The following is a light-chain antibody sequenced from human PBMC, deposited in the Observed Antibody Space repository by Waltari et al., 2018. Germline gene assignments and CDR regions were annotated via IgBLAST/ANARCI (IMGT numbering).Light chain of an antibody. J-gene: IGKJ4*01. CDR1: RSVSIY. Sequence: DIQMTQASSSLSASEGDRVNITCRASRSVSIYLNWYQQKPGKAPNLLIYATSALQTGVPSRFSGSGSGTDFTLTITNLQPEDFGIYYCQQTYDTPLTFGAGTKVQLK. CDR2: ATS. V-gene: IGKV1-39*01. CDR3: QQTYDTPLT.